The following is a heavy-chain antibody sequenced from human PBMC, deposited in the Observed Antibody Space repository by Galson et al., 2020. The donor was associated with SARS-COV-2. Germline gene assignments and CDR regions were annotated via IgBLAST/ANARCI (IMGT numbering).Heavy chain of an antibody. J-gene: IGHJ4*02. V-gene: IGHV4-34*01. CDR1: GGSFSGYY. D-gene: IGHD2-8*02. CDR2: TNSSGST. CDR3: ASEENFFLVVNATRLCYVDC. Sequence: SETLSLTCAVYGGSFSGYYWSWIRQPPGKGLEWIGETNSSGSTNYNPSLKSRVTISVDTSTNHFSLKLSSVTAADTAVYYCASEENFFLVVNATRLCYVDCWGRGTLATAS.